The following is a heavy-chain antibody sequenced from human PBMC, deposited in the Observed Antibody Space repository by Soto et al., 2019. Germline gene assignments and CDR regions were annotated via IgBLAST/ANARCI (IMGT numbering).Heavy chain of an antibody. D-gene: IGHD5-18*01. CDR1: GDTFRTYA. Sequence: QVQLVQSGAEVKKPESSVKVSCTAPGDTFRTYAISWVRQAPGQELEWMGGIIPMFGTANYAPRFHDRVTIPADEPTDTVYMGLSSLRSEDTAVYFWASGIQLSLRRINNGYTGWGQGNRVTVSS. J-gene: IGHJ4*02. CDR2: IIPMFGTA. V-gene: IGHV1-69*12. CDR3: ASGIQLSLRRINNGYTG.